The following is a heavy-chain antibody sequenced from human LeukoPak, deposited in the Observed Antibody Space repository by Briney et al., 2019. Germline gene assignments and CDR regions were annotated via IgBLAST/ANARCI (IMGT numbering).Heavy chain of an antibody. CDR2: IYSGGST. V-gene: IGHV3-53*01. CDR3: ARDAETRLEYSSSYWKDAFDI. CDR1: GFTVSNNY. J-gene: IGHJ3*02. Sequence: QPGGSLRLSCAASGFTVSNNYIDWVRQAPGKGLEWVSVIYSGGSTYYADSVKGRFTISRDNSKNTVYLQMNSLRAEDTAVYYCARDAETRLEYSSSYWKDAFDIWGQGTMVTVSS. D-gene: IGHD6-13*01.